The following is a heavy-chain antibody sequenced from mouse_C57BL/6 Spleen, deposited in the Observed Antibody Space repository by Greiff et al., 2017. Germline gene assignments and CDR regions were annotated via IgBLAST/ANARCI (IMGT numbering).Heavy chain of an antibody. D-gene: IGHD1-1*01. Sequence: DVQLQESGEGLVKPGGSLKLSCAASGFTFSSYAMSWVRQTPEKRLEWVAYISSGGDYIYYADTVKGRFTISRDNARNTLYLQMSSLKSEDTAMYYCTRDYYGSSYAMDYWGQGTSVTVSS. J-gene: IGHJ4*01. CDR2: ISSGGDYI. V-gene: IGHV5-9-1*02. CDR1: GFTFSSYA. CDR3: TRDYYGSSYAMDY.